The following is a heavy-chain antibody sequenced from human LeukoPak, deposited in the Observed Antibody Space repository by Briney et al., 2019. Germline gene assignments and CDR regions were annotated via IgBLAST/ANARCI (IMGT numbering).Heavy chain of an antibody. J-gene: IGHJ4*02. CDR3: AGYGGNRFDY. CDR1: GGSISSGSYY. D-gene: IGHD4-23*01. Sequence: SETLSLTCTVSGGSISSGSYYWSWIRQPAGKGLEWIGRIYTSGSTNYNPFLKSRVTISVDTSKNQFSLKLSSVTAADTAVYYCAGYGGNRFDYWGQGTLVTVSS. V-gene: IGHV4-61*02. CDR2: IYTSGST.